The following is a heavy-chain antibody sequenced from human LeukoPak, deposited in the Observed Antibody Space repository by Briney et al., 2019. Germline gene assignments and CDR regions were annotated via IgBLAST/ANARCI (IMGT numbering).Heavy chain of an antibody. J-gene: IGHJ4*02. D-gene: IGHD4-17*01. CDR3: AREVGGDFDALDY. Sequence: SQTLSLTCTVSGGSISSGSYYWSWLRQPAGKGLEWIGRIYTSGSTNYNPSLKSRVTISVDNSKNQLSLTLTSMTAADTAVYYCAREVGGDFDALDYWGQGTQVTVSS. V-gene: IGHV4-61*02. CDR1: GGSISSGSYY. CDR2: IYTSGST.